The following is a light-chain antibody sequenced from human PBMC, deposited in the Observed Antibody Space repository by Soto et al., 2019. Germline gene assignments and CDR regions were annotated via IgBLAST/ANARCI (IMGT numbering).Light chain of an antibody. CDR1: SSNIGSHT. J-gene: IGLJ1*01. Sequence: QAALTQPPSVSGTPGHRFTISCSGSSSNIGSHTVNWYQKLPGAAPKLLIYSNNQRPSGVPDRFSGSKSGTSASLAISGLQSEDEADYYCATRDQRSNPSLFGTGLNVAVL. CDR2: SNN. CDR3: ATRDQRSNPSL. V-gene: IGLV1-44*01.